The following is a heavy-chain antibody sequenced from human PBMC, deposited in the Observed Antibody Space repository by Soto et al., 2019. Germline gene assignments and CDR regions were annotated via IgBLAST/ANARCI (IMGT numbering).Heavy chain of an antibody. V-gene: IGHV3-15*07. CDR1: GFTFSNAW. CDR2: IKSKTDGGTT. J-gene: IGHJ6*04. D-gene: IGHD2-15*01. Sequence: EVQLVESGGGLVKPGGSLRLSCAASGFTFSNAWMNWVRQAPGKGLEWVGRIKSKTDGGTTDYAAPVKGRFNISRDDSKNTLNLQMKSLKTEDTAVYYCTTVHSLGYCRGGSCYGQGVVWSKGTTVTVSS. CDR3: TTVHSLGYCRGGSCYGQGVV.